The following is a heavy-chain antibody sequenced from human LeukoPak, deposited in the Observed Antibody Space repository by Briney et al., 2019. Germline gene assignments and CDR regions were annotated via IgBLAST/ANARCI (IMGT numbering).Heavy chain of an antibody. Sequence: GASVKVSCKASGGTFSSYAISWVRQAPGQGLEWMGGIIPIFGTANYAQKFQGRVTITTDESTSTAYMELSSLRSEDTAVYYCARVKVVRLPPYYYYMDVWGKGTTVTVSS. D-gene: IGHD4-11*01. CDR2: IIPIFGTA. CDR3: ARVKVVRLPPYYYYMDV. J-gene: IGHJ6*03. CDR1: GGTFSSYA. V-gene: IGHV1-69*05.